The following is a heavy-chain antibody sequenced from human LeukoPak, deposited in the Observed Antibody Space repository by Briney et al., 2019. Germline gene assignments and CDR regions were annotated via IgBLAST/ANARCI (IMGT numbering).Heavy chain of an antibody. Sequence: PGGSLRLSCAASGFNFRGYNMNWVRQAPGKGLEWVSSISTSSTYIYYADSIKGRFTISRDDARSLLYLQMDSLRAEDTAVYYCVRDFAFGFCNTTTCRYPFDSWGQGTLVTVSS. CDR1: GFNFRGYN. CDR2: ISTSSTYI. CDR3: VRDFAFGFCNTTTCRYPFDS. V-gene: IGHV3-21*06. D-gene: IGHD3-16*01. J-gene: IGHJ4*02.